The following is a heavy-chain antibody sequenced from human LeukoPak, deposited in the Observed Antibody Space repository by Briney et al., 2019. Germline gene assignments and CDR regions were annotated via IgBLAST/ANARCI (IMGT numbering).Heavy chain of an antibody. CDR1: GFTFNNYA. D-gene: IGHD3-22*01. Sequence: PGGSLRLSCAASGFTFNNYAMTWVRQAPGQGLEWVGRIKSKTDGGTTDYAAPVKGRFTISRDDSKNTLYLQMNSLKTEDTAVYYCTTDSSGYYYYYYGMDVWGQGTTVTVSS. CDR3: TTDSSGYYYYYYGMDV. V-gene: IGHV3-15*01. CDR2: IKSKTDGGTT. J-gene: IGHJ6*02.